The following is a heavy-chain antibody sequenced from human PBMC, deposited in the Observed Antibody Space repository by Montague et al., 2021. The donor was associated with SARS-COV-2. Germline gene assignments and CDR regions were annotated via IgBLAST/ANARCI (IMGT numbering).Heavy chain of an antibody. J-gene: IGHJ4*02. D-gene: IGHD2-15*01. CDR1: GGSFRNYY. CDR2: VDQSGNT. Sequence: SETLSLTCAVYGGSFRNYYWSWIRQSPGKGLEWIGEVDQSGNTNYNPSLKSRVTISADISKNQFSVKLASATAADTGISYCARGKRDFPIVVLGASTRTYFDYWGQGTPVTVSS. V-gene: IGHV4-34*01. CDR3: ARGKRDFPIVVLGASTRTYFDY.